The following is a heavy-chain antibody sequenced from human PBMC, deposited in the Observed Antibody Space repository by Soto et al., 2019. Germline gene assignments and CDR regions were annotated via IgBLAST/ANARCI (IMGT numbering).Heavy chain of an antibody. CDR3: ARDLLRWYRERGAFDI. CDR1: GGTFSSYA. Sequence: ASVKVSCKASGGTFSSYAISWVRQAPGQGLEWMGGIIPIFGTANYAQKFQGRVTITADESTSTAYMELSSLRSEDTAVYYCARDLLRWYRERGAFDIWGQGTMVTVSS. J-gene: IGHJ3*02. V-gene: IGHV1-69*13. D-gene: IGHD4-17*01. CDR2: IIPIFGTA.